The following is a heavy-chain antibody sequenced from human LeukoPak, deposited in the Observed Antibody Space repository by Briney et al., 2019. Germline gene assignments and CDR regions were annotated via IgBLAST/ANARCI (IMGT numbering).Heavy chain of an antibody. D-gene: IGHD3-9*01. CDR1: GYTFTSYG. Sequence: AASVKVSCKASGYTFTSYGISWVRQAPGQGLEWMGWISAYNGNTNYAQKLQGRVTMTTDTSTSTAHMELRNLRSDDTAVYYCARDNDILTGYYGWFDPWGQGTLVTVSS. CDR2: ISAYNGNT. CDR3: ARDNDILTGYYGWFDP. J-gene: IGHJ5*02. V-gene: IGHV1-18*01.